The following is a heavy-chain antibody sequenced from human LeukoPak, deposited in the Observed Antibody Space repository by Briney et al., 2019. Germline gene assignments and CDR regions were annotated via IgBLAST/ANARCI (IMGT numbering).Heavy chain of an antibody. V-gene: IGHV1-2*06. Sequence: ASVKVSCKASGYPFNAFDIHWVRQAPGQGLEWVGRINPNSGATDYAQKFRAGVTLTRDTTTNTVYMELSSLRSDDTAVYYCARDGSHWSSFHYWGQGTLVIVSS. D-gene: IGHD6-19*01. CDR1: GYPFNAFD. J-gene: IGHJ4*02. CDR2: INPNSGAT. CDR3: ARDGSHWSSFHY.